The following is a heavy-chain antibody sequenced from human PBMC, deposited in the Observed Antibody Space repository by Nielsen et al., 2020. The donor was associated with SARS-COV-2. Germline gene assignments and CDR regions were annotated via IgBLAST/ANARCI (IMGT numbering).Heavy chain of an antibody. Sequence: ASVKVSCKASGYTFTSYDINWVRQATGQGLEWMGWMNPNSGNTGYAQKFQGRVTMTRNTSISTAYMELSSLRSEDTAVYYCARGRGDYYDSSGCLDYWGQGTLVTVSS. CDR2: MNPNSGNT. CDR1: GYTFTSYD. D-gene: IGHD3-22*01. V-gene: IGHV1-8*01. CDR3: ARGRGDYYDSSGCLDY. J-gene: IGHJ4*02.